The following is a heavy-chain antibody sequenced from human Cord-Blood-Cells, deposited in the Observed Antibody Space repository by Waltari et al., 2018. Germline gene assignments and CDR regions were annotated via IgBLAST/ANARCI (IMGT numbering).Heavy chain of an antibody. J-gene: IGHJ4*02. CDR1: GWSFSGYY. V-gene: IGHV4-34*01. CDR3: ARGGQQQLGIDY. D-gene: IGHD6-13*01. Sequence: QVQLQQWGAGLLKPSETLSLNCAVYGWSFSGYYWRRYRQPSGKGLEWIGEINHSGSTNYNPSLKSRVTISVDTSKNQFSLKLSSVTAADTAVYYCARGGQQQLGIDYWGQGTLVTVSS. CDR2: INHSGST.